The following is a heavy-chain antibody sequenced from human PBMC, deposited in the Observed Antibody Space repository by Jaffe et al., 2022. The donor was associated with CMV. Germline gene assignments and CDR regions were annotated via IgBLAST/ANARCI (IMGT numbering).Heavy chain of an antibody. V-gene: IGHV3-30*03. D-gene: IGHD3-10*01. J-gene: IGHJ4*02. CDR1: GFTFSSYG. CDR2: ISYDGSNK. CDR3: APRSLEYVLLWFGELLSDVDY. Sequence: QVQLVESGGGVVQPGRSLRLSCAASGFTFSSYGMHWVRQAPGKGLEWVAVISYDGSNKYYADSVKGRFTISRDNSKNTLYLQMNSLRAEDTAVYYCAPRSLEYVLLWFGELLSDVDYWGQGTLVTVSS.